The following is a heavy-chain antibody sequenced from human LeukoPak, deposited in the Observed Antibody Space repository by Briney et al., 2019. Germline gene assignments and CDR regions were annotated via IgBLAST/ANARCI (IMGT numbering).Heavy chain of an antibody. J-gene: IGHJ6*04. Sequence: PGGSLRLSCAASGFTFSTYMMTWVRQAPGKGLEWVSYISDSSDSIYYGDSVKGRFTISRDNAKNSLYLQMNSLRAEDTAVYLCARAPLVFWSGYLGMDVWGKGTTVAVSS. CDR2: ISDSSDSI. CDR1: GFTFSTYM. CDR3: ARAPLVFWSGYLGMDV. V-gene: IGHV3-48*04. D-gene: IGHD3-3*01.